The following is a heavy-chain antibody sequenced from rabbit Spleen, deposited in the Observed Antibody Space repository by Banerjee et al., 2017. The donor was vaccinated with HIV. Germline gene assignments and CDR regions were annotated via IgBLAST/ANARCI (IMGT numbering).Heavy chain of an antibody. J-gene: IGHJ6*01. CDR1: GFSLTSSVY. V-gene: IGHV1S45*01. CDR3: ARDTGSSFSSYGMDL. CDR2: IDAGSSGFT. D-gene: IGHD8-1*01. Sequence: QEQLVESGGGLVKPGASLTLTCKASGFSLTSSVYMCWVRQAPGKGLEWIACIDAGSSGFTYHASWAKGRFTVSKTSSTTVTLQMTSLTAADTATYFCARDTGSSFSSYGMDLWGPGTLVTVS.